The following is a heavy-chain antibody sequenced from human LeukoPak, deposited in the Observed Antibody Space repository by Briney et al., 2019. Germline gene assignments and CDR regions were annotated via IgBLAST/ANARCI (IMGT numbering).Heavy chain of an antibody. V-gene: IGHV4-4*07. J-gene: IGHJ3*01. CDR2: IYTSGST. CDR3: ARADFYDILTGYYNDAFDL. D-gene: IGHD3-9*01. CDR1: GGSITGYY. Sequence: SETLSLTRTVSGGSITGYYWSSIRQPAGKGLEWIWRIYTSGSTNYNPSPKRRVTTSVDTSKNPFSLKLGSVTAADTAVYYCARADFYDILTGYYNDAFDLWGQGTMVSVSS.